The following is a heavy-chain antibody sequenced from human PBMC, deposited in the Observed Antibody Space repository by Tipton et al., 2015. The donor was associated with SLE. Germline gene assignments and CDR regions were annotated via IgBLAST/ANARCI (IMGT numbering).Heavy chain of an antibody. V-gene: IGHV4-34*01. CDR3: AREKENTGWFWLNAFDV. D-gene: IGHD6-19*01. Sequence: TLSLTCAVYGGSFSSYYWSWIRQPPGKGLEWIGEINHSGSTNYNPSLKGRLSMSVDTSKAHFSLNLNSVTAADTAIYYCAREKENTGWFWLNAFDVWGRGTLVTVST. CDR2: INHSGST. CDR1: GGSFSSYY. J-gene: IGHJ3*01.